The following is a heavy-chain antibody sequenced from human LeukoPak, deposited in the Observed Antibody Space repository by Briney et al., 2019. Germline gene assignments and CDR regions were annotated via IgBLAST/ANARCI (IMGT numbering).Heavy chain of an antibody. V-gene: IGHV1-18*01. CDR3: VRVPFTVVVVAATSWYFDL. J-gene: IGHJ2*01. CDR2: ISAYNGNT. D-gene: IGHD2-15*01. Sequence: GASVKVSCKASGYTFTSYGISWVRQAPGQGLEWTGWISAYNGNTNYAQKLQGRVTMTTDTSTSTAYMELRSLRSDDTAVYYCVRVPFTVVVVAATSWYFDLWGRGTLVTVSS. CDR1: GYTFTSYG.